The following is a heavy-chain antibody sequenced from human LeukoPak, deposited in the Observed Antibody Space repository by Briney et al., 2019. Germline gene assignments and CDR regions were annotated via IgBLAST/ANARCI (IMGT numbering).Heavy chain of an antibody. CDR2: ISGSGSNT. D-gene: IGHD3-22*01. CDR1: GFTFSSYA. CDR3: ARFNYYDSSGHFDY. V-gene: IGHV3-23*01. Sequence: GGSLRLSCAASGFTFSSYAMTWVRQAPGMGLEWVSAISGSGSNTYYADSVKGRFTISRDNSKNTLYLQVDSLRAEDTAVYYCARFNYYDSSGHFDYWGQGTLVTVSS. J-gene: IGHJ4*02.